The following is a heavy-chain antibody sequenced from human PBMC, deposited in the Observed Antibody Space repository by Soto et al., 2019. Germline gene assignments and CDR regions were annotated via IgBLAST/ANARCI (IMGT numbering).Heavy chain of an antibody. CDR3: ERGQGYSSSWQDSNWFDP. CDR2: ISSSGSTI. J-gene: IGHJ5*02. Sequence: EVQLVESGGGLVQPGGSLRLSCAASGFTFSSYEMNWVRQAPGKGLEWVSYISSSGSTIYYADSVKGRFTISRDNAKNSMYMQTNSLRDEDTAVYYCERGQGYSSSWQDSNWFDPWGQGTLVTVSS. V-gene: IGHV3-48*03. CDR1: GFTFSSYE. D-gene: IGHD6-13*01.